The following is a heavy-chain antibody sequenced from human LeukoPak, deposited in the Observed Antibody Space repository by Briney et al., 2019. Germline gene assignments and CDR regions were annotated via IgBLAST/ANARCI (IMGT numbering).Heavy chain of an antibody. D-gene: IGHD3-3*01. CDR2: INHSGST. CDR1: GGSFSGYY. J-gene: IGHJ4*02. V-gene: IGHV4-34*01. Sequence: SETLSLTCAVYGGSFSGYYWSWIRQPPGKGLEWIGEINHSGSTNYNPSLKSRVTISVDTSKNQFSLKLSSVTAADTAVYYCARGPLMVDFWSGYYTRYFDYWGQGTLVTVSS. CDR3: ARGPLMVDFWSGYYTRYFDY.